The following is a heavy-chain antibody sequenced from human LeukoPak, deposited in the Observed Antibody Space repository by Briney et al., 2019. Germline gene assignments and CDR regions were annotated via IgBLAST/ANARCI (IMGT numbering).Heavy chain of an antibody. D-gene: IGHD2-2*01. CDR3: AKDPMPRGNTPDY. CDR1: GFTFSSYG. CDR2: MWSDGSYK. J-gene: IGHJ4*02. V-gene: IGHV3-33*06. Sequence: GRSLRLSCAASGFTFSSYGMHWVRQAPGKGLEWVAVMWSDGSYKYYADSVKGRFTISRDNSKNTLYLQMNSLRAEDTAVYYCAKDPMPRGNTPDYWGQGTLVTVSS.